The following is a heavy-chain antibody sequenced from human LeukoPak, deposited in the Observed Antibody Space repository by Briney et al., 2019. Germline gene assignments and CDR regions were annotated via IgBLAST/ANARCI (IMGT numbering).Heavy chain of an antibody. Sequence: SETLSLTCTVSGGSLSSSSYYWGWIRQPPGKGLEWLGSIYYSGSTYYNPSLKSRVTISVDTSKNQFSLKLSSVTAADTAVYYCARLVVDTAMVYYYYYGMDVWGQGTTVTVSS. D-gene: IGHD5-18*01. CDR3: ARLVVDTAMVYYYYYGMDV. CDR1: GGSLSSSSYY. J-gene: IGHJ6*02. CDR2: IYYSGST. V-gene: IGHV4-39*01.